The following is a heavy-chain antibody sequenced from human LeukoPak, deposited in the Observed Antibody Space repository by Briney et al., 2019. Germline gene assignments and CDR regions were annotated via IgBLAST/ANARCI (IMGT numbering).Heavy chain of an antibody. Sequence: AASVKVSCKASGFTFTSSAVQWVRQARGQRLEWIGWIFVGSGNTNYAQKFQERVTITRDMSTSTAYMELSSLRSEDTAVYYCAAEDYDFWSGYYSYYYGMDVWGQGTTVTVSS. CDR2: IFVGSGNT. J-gene: IGHJ6*02. V-gene: IGHV1-58*01. CDR1: GFTFTSSA. CDR3: AAEDYDFWSGYYSYYYGMDV. D-gene: IGHD3-3*01.